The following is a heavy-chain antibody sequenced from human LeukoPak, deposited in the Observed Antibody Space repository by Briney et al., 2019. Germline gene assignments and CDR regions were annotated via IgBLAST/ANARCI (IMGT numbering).Heavy chain of an antibody. D-gene: IGHD3-3*01. CDR2: ISAYNGNT. CDR3: ARGPPRLRFLEWLSNL. Sequence: ASVKVSCKASGYTFTSYGIGWVRQAPGQGLEWMGWISAYNGNTNYAQKLQGRVTMTTDTSTSTAYMELRSLRSDDTAVYYCARGPPRLRFLEWLSNLWGQGTLVTVFS. CDR1: GYTFTSYG. J-gene: IGHJ4*02. V-gene: IGHV1-18*01.